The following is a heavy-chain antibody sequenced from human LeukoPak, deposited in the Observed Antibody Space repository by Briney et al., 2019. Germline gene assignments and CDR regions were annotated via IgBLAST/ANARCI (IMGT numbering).Heavy chain of an antibody. J-gene: IGHJ4*02. CDR2: IYGSEST. CDR3: ARAEDSGDYHSFRY. Sequence: SETLSLTCAVYGGSFSGYYWSWIRQPPGKGLEWIGYIYGSESTNYNPSLKSRVTISVDTSKNQFSLKLSSVTAADTAVYYCARAEDSGDYHSFRYWGQGTLVTVSS. CDR1: GGSFSGYY. D-gene: IGHD4-17*01. V-gene: IGHV4-59*01.